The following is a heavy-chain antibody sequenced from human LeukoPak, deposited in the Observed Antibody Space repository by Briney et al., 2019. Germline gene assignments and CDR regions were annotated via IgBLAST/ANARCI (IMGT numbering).Heavy chain of an antibody. CDR2: IYYSRST. Sequence: SEALSLTCIVSGGSISSYNGSWIREPPGKGLEWIGFIYYSRSTIYNPSLKSRVTISVDTSKNQFSLKLSSVTAADTAVYYCARPSLVYGGIDAFDFWGQGTLVTVSS. CDR3: ARPSLVYGGIDAFDF. V-gene: IGHV4-59*08. D-gene: IGHD4-23*01. J-gene: IGHJ3*01. CDR1: GGSISSYN.